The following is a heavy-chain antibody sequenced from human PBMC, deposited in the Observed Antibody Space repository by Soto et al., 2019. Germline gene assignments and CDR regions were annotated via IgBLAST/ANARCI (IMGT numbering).Heavy chain of an antibody. J-gene: IGHJ4*02. CDR3: ARTAPRPYREIPAATPFDY. D-gene: IGHD2-2*01. CDR1: GGTFSSYA. V-gene: IGHV1-69*01. Sequence: QVQLVQSGAEVKKPGSSVKVSCKASGGTFSSYAISWVRQAPGQGLEWMGGIIPIFGTANYAQKFQGRVTITADESTSTAYMELSSLRSEDTAVYYCARTAPRPYREIPAATPFDYWGQGTLVTVSS. CDR2: IIPIFGTA.